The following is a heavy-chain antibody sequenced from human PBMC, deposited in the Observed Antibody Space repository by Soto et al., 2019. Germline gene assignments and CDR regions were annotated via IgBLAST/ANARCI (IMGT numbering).Heavy chain of an antibody. Sequence: EVQLLESGGGLVQPGGSLRLSCVASGFTFSSYAMSWVRQAPGKGLEWFSAISGGGGTTYYADSVKGRFTISRDNSKNTLYLQMNSMRAEDTAVYYCAKERFGDLTEYFQHWGQGTLVTVSS. CDR2: ISGGGGTT. CDR1: GFTFSSYA. CDR3: AKERFGDLTEYFQH. J-gene: IGHJ1*01. D-gene: IGHD3-10*01. V-gene: IGHV3-23*01.